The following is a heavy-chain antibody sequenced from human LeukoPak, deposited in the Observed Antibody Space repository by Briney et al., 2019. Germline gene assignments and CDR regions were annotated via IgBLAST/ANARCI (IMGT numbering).Heavy chain of an antibody. V-gene: IGHV4-38-2*02. CDR3: ARDPPIAAVGIGPDY. Sequence: RSSETLSLTCTVSGYSISSDFYWGWIRQPPGKGLEWIGSIHHSGSTYYNPSLKSRVTISADTSKNQFSLKLSSVTAADTAVYYCARDPPIAAVGIGPDYWGQGTLATVSS. D-gene: IGHD6-13*01. J-gene: IGHJ4*02. CDR1: GYSISSDFY. CDR2: IHHSGST.